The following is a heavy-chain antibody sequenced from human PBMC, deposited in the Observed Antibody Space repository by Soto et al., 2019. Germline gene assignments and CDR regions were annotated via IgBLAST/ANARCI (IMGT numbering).Heavy chain of an antibody. CDR1: GYTFTGYY. CDR2: INPNSGGT. CDR3: ARETPPRDILTGYYPPYYMDV. J-gene: IGHJ6*03. D-gene: IGHD3-9*01. Sequence: ASVKVSCKASGYTFTGYYMHWVRQAPGQGLEWMGWINPNSGGTNYAQKFQGWVTMTRDTSISTAYMELSRLRSDDTAVYYCARETPPRDILTGYYPPYYMDVWGKGTTVTVSS. V-gene: IGHV1-2*04.